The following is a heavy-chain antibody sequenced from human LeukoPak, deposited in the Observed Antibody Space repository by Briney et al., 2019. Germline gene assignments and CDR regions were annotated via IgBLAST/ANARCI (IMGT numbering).Heavy chain of an antibody. CDR2: FYYSGST. J-gene: IGHJ4*02. CDR3: ARHSGSYYYFDY. V-gene: IGHV4-59*08. CDR1: GASISSYY. D-gene: IGHD1-26*01. Sequence: QPSETLSLTCTVSGASISSYYWSWIRQPPRKGLEWIGDFYYSGSTNSNPSLKSRVTISVDTSKNQFSLKLSSVTAADTAVYYCARHSGSYYYFDYWGQGTLVSVSS.